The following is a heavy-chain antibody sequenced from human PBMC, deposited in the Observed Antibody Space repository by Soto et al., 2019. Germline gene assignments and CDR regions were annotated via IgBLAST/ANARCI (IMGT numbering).Heavy chain of an antibody. CDR3: AKAPPTWRSGNYVIDY. CDR1: GFTIRDHY. V-gene: IGHV3-72*01. D-gene: IGHD1-26*01. Sequence: EVQLVGSGGGLVQPGGSLRLSCAASGFTIRDHYMDWVRQAPGKGLEWVGRHRDKSEGYTTEYAASVKGRLTVSRDESRNSVHLQMNSLRTEDTAVYFCAKAPPTWRSGNYVIDYWGQGTLVTVSP. J-gene: IGHJ4*02. CDR2: HRDKSEGYTT.